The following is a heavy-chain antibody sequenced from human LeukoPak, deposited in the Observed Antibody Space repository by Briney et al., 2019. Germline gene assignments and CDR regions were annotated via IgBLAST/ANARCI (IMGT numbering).Heavy chain of an antibody. CDR2: IYYSGSA. V-gene: IGHV4-59*08. CDR3: TRHPSIVAPLDY. D-gene: IGHD5-12*01. CDR1: GGSMSSHY. Sequence: SETLSLTCTVSGGSMSSHYWSWIRQPPGKGLEWIGYIYYSGSANYNPSLMSRVSISVDTSKNQFSLKLSSVTAADTDVYYCTRHPSIVAPLDYWGQGTLVTVSS. J-gene: IGHJ4*02.